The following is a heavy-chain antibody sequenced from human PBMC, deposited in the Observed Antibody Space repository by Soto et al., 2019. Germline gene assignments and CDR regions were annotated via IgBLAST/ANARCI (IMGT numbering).Heavy chain of an antibody. V-gene: IGHV1-24*01. J-gene: IGHJ4*02. CDR3: ATLRDWNGFRGVFDY. D-gene: IGHD1-1*01. CDR2: FDPEDGET. CDR1: GYTLTELS. Sequence: ASVKVSCKVSGYTLTELSMHWVRQAPGKGLEWMGGFDPEDGETIYAQKFQGRDTMTEDTSTDTAYMELSSLRSEDTAVYYCATLRDWNGFRGVFDYWGQGTLVTVSS.